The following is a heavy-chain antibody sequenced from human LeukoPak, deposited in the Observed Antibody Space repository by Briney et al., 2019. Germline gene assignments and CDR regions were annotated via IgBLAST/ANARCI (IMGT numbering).Heavy chain of an antibody. J-gene: IGHJ4*02. CDR3: ARAVYSSGNYFDY. D-gene: IGHD6-19*01. Sequence: PSETLSLTCTVSGGSISSSSYYWSWIRQPPGKGLEWIGYIYYSGSTNYNPSLKSRVTISVDTSKNQFSLKLSSVTPADTAVYYCARAVYSSGNYFDYWGQGTLVTVSS. CDR2: IYYSGST. V-gene: IGHV4-61*01. CDR1: GGSISSSSYY.